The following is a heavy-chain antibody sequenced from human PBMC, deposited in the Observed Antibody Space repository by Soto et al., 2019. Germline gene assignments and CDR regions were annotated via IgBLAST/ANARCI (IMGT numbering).Heavy chain of an antibody. J-gene: IGHJ6*02. V-gene: IGHV3-9*01. CDR3: AKDLYPRLYGGNSLQYYGMDV. D-gene: IGHD2-21*02. CDR1: GFTFDDYA. Sequence: PGGSLRLSCAASGFTFDDYAMHWVRQAPGKGLEWVSGISWNSGSIGYADSVKGRFTISRDNAKNSLYLQMNSLRAEDTALYYCAKDLYPRLYGGNSLQYYGMDVWGQGTTVTVSS. CDR2: ISWNSGSI.